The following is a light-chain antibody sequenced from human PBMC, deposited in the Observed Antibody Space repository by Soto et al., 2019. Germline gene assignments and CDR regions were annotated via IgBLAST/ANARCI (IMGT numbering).Light chain of an antibody. V-gene: IGKV2-28*01. CDR2: FGS. Sequence: DIVMTQSPLSLPVTPGEPASISCRSSQSLVHTNGYNYLDWYLQKPGQSPQLLIYFGSNRASGVXGXXGGGGGGGGVRVGGGGVGGEGGGVDDCMQSLQTPLTFGGGTRVEIK. CDR1: QSLVHTNGYNY. J-gene: IGKJ4*01. CDR3: MQSLQTPLT.